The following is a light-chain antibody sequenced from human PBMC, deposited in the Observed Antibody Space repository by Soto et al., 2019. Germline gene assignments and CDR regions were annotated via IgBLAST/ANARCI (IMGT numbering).Light chain of an antibody. CDR1: SSNIGGDS. Sequence: QSVLTQPPSASGAPGQGISISCSGSSSNIGGDSVSWYRQLPGTAPKLLIFSNHQRPSGVPDRFSGSKSGTSASLAISGLQSEDEADYYCSTCDGSLRGLVFGGGTKLTVL. CDR3: STCDGSLRGLV. CDR2: SNH. V-gene: IGLV1-44*01. J-gene: IGLJ2*01.